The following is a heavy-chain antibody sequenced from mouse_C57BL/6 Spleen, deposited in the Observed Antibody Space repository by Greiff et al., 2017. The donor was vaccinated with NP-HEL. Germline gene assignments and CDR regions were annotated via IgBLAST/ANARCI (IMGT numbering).Heavy chain of an antibody. Sequence: EVKLMESEGGLVQPGSSMKLSCTASGFTFSDYYMAWVRQVPEKGLEWVANINYDGSSTYYLDSLKSRFIISRDNAKNILYLQMSSLKSEDTATYYCARDAYYGSSPYAMDYWGQGTSVTVSS. CDR3: ARDAYYGSSPYAMDY. V-gene: IGHV5-16*01. D-gene: IGHD1-1*01. CDR2: INYDGSST. J-gene: IGHJ4*01. CDR1: GFTFSDYY.